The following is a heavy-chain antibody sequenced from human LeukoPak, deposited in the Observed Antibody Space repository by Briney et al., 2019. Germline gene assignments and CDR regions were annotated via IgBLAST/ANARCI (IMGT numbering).Heavy chain of an antibody. Sequence: SETLSLTCTVSGGSSSSYYWSWIRQPPGKGVEWIGYMYYSGSTNYNPSLKSRVTISVDTSKNQFSLKLSSVTAADTAVYYCARETLGGYCSGGSSYYNWFDPWGQGTLVTVSS. CDR3: ARETLGGYCSGGSSYYNWFDP. J-gene: IGHJ5*02. CDR1: GGSSSSYY. V-gene: IGHV4-59*01. CDR2: MYYSGST. D-gene: IGHD2-15*01.